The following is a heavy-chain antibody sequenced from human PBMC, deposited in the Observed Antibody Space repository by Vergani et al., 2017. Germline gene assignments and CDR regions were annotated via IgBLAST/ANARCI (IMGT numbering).Heavy chain of an antibody. D-gene: IGHD3-3*01. Sequence: QVQLQESGPGLVKPSETLSLTCTVSGYSISSGYYWGWIRQPPGKGLEWIGSIYHSGSTYYNPSLKSRVTISVDTSKNQFSRKLSSVTAADTAVYYCARPSDFLYDFWSGAYFDYWGQGTLVTVSS. CDR3: ARPSDFLYDFWSGAYFDY. CDR1: GYSISSGYY. J-gene: IGHJ4*02. CDR2: IYHSGST. V-gene: IGHV4-38-2*02.